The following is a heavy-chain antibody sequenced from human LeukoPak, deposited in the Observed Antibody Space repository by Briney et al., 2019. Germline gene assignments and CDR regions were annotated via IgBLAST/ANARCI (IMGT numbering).Heavy chain of an antibody. CDR3: ARTYYYGSGSYDKWFDL. J-gene: IGHJ5*02. V-gene: IGHV1-18*01. CDR2: ISAYNGNT. CDR1: GYTFTNYG. D-gene: IGHD3-10*01. Sequence: GASVKVSCKASGYTFTNYGFNWVRQAPGQGLEWLGWISAYNGNTDYAQKLQGRVTMTTDTPTSTVYMELRSLRSDDTAVYYCARTYYYGSGSYDKWFDLWGQGTLVTVSS.